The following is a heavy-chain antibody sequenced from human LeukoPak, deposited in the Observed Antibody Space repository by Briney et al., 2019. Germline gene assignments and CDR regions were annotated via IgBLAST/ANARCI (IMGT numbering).Heavy chain of an antibody. V-gene: IGHV4-59*08. CDR2: IYYSGST. CDR1: GGSISSYY. J-gene: IGHJ4*02. Sequence: SETLSLTCTVCGGSISSYYWSWIRQPPGKGLEWIGYIYYSGSTNYNPSLKSRVTISVDTSKNQFSLKLSSVTAADTAVYYCARLVDTAMVSHWGQGTLVTVSS. D-gene: IGHD5-18*01. CDR3: ARLVDTAMVSH.